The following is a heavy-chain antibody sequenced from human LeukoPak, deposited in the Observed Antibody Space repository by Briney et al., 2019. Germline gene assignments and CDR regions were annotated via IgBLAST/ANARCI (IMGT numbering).Heavy chain of an antibody. D-gene: IGHD6-19*01. CDR2: ISYDGSNK. V-gene: IGHV3-30*18. Sequence: PGRSLRLSCAASGFTFSSYGMHWVRQAPGKGLEWVAVISYDGSNKYYADSVKGRFTISRDNSKNTLYLQMNSLRAEDTAVYYCAKDPGYSSGWSLGYWGQGTLVTVS. J-gene: IGHJ4*02. CDR1: GFTFSSYG. CDR3: AKDPGYSSGWSLGY.